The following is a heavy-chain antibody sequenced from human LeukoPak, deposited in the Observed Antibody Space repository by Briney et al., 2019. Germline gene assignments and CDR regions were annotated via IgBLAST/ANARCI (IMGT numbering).Heavy chain of an antibody. V-gene: IGHV3-74*01. D-gene: IGHD6-19*01. Sequence: PGRSLRLSCAASGFTFSSYWMHWVRQAPGKGLMWVSRINNYGNSTSYADSVKGRFTISRDNAKNTLYLQMHSLRAEDTAVYHCARAIAVAGTGGYYWGQGALVTVSS. CDR3: ARAIAVAGTGGYY. CDR1: GFTFSSYW. J-gene: IGHJ4*02. CDR2: INNYGNST.